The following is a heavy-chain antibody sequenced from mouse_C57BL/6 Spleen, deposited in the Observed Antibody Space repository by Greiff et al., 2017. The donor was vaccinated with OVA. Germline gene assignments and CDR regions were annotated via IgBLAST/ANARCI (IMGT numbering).Heavy chain of an antibody. Sequence: VQLQQSGAELVRPGASVTLSCKASGYTFTDYEMHWVKQTPVHGLEWIGAIDPETGGTAYNQKFKGKAILTADKSSSTAYMELRSLTSEDSAVYCCTRRDYYGVPWFAYWGQGTLVTVAA. J-gene: IGHJ3*01. CDR1: GYTFTDYE. D-gene: IGHD1-2*01. CDR2: IDPETGGT. CDR3: TRRDYYGVPWFAY. V-gene: IGHV1-15*01.